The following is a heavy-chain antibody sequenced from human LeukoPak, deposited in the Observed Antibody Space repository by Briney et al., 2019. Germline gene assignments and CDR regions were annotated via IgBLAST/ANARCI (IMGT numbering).Heavy chain of an antibody. Sequence: GGSLRLSCAPSGFSLTSYTMNWVRQAPGKGLEWVSHIGTGTSTVGYADSIKGRFTISRDNAKNSVDLQMSSLRVDDSAVHYCVRDKDWGFDSWGEGTLVTVSS. CDR2: IGTGTSTV. D-gene: IGHD7-27*01. CDR3: VRDKDWGFDS. V-gene: IGHV3-48*01. J-gene: IGHJ4*02. CDR1: GFSLTSYT.